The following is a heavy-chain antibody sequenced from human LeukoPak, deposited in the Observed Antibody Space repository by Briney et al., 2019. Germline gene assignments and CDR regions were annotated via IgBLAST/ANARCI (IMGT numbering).Heavy chain of an antibody. CDR1: GFTFKNAW. CDR2: ISSSSSYT. Sequence: GGSLRLSCAASGFTFKNAWMSWIRQAPGKGLEWVSYISSSSSYTNYADSVKGRFTISRDNAKNSLYLQMNSLRAEDTAVYYCARDRDGDLGRLDYWGQGTLVTVSS. CDR3: ARDRDGDLGRLDY. J-gene: IGHJ4*02. V-gene: IGHV3-11*06. D-gene: IGHD4-17*01.